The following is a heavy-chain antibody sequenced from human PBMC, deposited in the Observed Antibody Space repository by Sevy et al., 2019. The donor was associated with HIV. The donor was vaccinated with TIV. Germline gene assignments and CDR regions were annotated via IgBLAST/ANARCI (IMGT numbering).Heavy chain of an antibody. D-gene: IGHD6-13*01. V-gene: IGHV3-30-3*01. CDR3: AREGRGIAAAGKYYYYYYMDV. CDR2: ISYDGSNK. CDR1: GFTFSSYA. Sequence: GGSLRLSCAASGFTFSSYAMHWVRQAPGKGLEWVAVISYDGSNKYYAHSVKGRITISRDNSKNTLYLQMNRLRAEDTAVYYCAREGRGIAAAGKYYYYYYMDVWGQGTTVTVSS. J-gene: IGHJ6*03.